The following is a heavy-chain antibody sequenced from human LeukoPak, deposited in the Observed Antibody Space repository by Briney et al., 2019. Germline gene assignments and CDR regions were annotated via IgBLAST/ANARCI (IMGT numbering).Heavy chain of an antibody. J-gene: IGHJ4*02. CDR3: ARLQPAVRLFDY. CDR2: IYYSGST. Sequence: PSETLSLTCTVSGDSISSYYWSWIRQPPGKGLGWIGYIYYSGSTNYNPSLKSRVTISVDTSENQFSLKLSSVTAADTAVYYCARLQPAVRLFDYWGQGTLVTVSS. CDR1: GDSISSYY. V-gene: IGHV4-59*08. D-gene: IGHD3-10*01.